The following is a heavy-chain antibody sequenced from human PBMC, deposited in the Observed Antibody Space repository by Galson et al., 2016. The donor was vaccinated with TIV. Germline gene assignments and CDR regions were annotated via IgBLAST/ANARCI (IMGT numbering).Heavy chain of an antibody. V-gene: IGHV3-48*01. CDR3: ARFYDQLLDSMDV. J-gene: IGHJ6*03. D-gene: IGHD2-2*01. CDR1: GFTFSSHS. CDR2: ISSSSSSV. Sequence: SLRLSCAASGFTFSSHSMNWVRQAPGKGLEWVSFISSSSSSVKYAESVKGRFTISRDNAKKSLYLQKNSLRVEDTAVYYCARFYDQLLDSMDVWGKGTTVTVSS.